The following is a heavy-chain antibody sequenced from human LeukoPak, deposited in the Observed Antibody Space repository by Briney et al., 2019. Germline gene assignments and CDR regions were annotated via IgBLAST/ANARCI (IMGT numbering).Heavy chain of an antibody. Sequence: SETLSLTCTVSGGSISSGTYDWTWIRQPAGKGLEWIGRIYTSGSTNYNPSLKSRVTISVDTSKNQFSLKLTSVTAADTAMYYCARAAGAAFDYWGQGTLVTVSS. CDR3: ARAAGAAFDY. D-gene: IGHD1-26*01. CDR2: IYTSGST. J-gene: IGHJ4*02. V-gene: IGHV4-61*02. CDR1: GGSISSGTYD.